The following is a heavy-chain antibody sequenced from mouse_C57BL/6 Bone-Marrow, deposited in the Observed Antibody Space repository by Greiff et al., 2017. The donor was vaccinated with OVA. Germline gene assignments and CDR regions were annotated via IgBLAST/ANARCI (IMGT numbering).Heavy chain of an antibody. CDR3: ARGGGKSYRWSYFDY. CDR1: GYTFTSYW. V-gene: IGHV1-72*01. D-gene: IGHD1-1*01. J-gene: IGHJ2*01. Sequence: QVHVKQPGAELVKPGASVKLSCKASGYTFTSYWMHWVKQRPGRGLEWIGRIDPNSGGTKYNEKFKSKATLTVDKPSSTAYMQLSSLTSEDSAVYYCARGGGKSYRWSYFDYWGQGTTLTVSS. CDR2: IDPNSGGT.